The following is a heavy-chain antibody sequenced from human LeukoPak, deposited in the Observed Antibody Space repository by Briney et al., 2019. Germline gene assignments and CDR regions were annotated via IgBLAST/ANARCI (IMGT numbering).Heavy chain of an antibody. CDR3: ARDRYCSSTSCYYWFDP. Sequence: SETLSLTCTVSGGFISSYYWSWIRQPAGKGLEWIGRIYTSGSTNYNPSLQGRVTMSVDTSKNQFSLKLSSVTAADTAVYYCARDRYCSSTSCYYWFDPWGQGTLVTVSS. CDR2: IYTSGST. CDR1: GGFISSYY. J-gene: IGHJ5*02. V-gene: IGHV4-4*07. D-gene: IGHD2-2*01.